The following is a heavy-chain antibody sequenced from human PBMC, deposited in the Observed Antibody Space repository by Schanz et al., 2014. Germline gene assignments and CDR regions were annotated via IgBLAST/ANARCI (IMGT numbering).Heavy chain of an antibody. Sequence: DVQLLESGGGLVQPGGSLRLSCAASGFTFTNYAMSWVRQAPGKGLEWVSLISESGDTAYYADSVKGRFTISRDNFKGALDLQMSSLRDEETAVYYCAKSLESCPGGRCTRGYFDYWGQGTLVTVSS. CDR1: GFTFTNYA. D-gene: IGHD2-8*02. J-gene: IGHJ4*02. CDR3: AKSLESCPGGRCTRGYFDY. V-gene: IGHV3-23*01. CDR2: ISESGDTA.